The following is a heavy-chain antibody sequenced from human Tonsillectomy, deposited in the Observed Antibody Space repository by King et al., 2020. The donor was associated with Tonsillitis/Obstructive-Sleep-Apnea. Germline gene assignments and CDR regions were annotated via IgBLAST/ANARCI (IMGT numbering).Heavy chain of an antibody. V-gene: IGHV1-2*04. CDR2: INPNSGGT. Sequence: VQLVQSGAEVKKPGASVKVSCKASGYTFTGYYMHWVRQAPGQGLEWMGWINPNSGGTNDAQKFQGWVTMTREPSISTAYMELSRLRSDDTAVYYCARASREGNHNWFDPWGQGTLVTVSS. J-gene: IGHJ5*02. CDR3: ARASREGNHNWFDP. CDR1: GYTFTGYY. D-gene: IGHD1-14*01.